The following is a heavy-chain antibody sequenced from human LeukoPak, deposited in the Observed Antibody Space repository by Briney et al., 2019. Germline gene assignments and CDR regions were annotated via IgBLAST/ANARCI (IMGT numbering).Heavy chain of an antibody. J-gene: IGHJ4*02. CDR2: INHSGST. V-gene: IGHV4-39*07. CDR3: ASTPTITMSIAARRYYFDY. CDR1: GGSISSGGYY. D-gene: IGHD6-6*01. Sequence: PSETLSLTCTVSGGSISSGGYYWSWIRQPPGKGLEWIGEINHSGSTNYNPSLKSRVTISVDTSKNQFSLKLSSVTAADTAVYYCASTPTITMSIAARRYYFDYWGQGTLVTVSS.